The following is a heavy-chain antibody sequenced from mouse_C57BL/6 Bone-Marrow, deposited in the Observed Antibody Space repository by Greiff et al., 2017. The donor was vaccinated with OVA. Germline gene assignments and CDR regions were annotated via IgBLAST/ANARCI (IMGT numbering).Heavy chain of an antibody. CDR2: INPSSGYT. D-gene: IGHD2-5*01. J-gene: IGHJ3*01. Sequence: QVQLQQSGAELAKPGASVKLSCKASGYTFTSYWMHWVKQRPGQGLEWIGYINPSSGYTKYNQKFKDKATLTADKSSSTAYMQLSSLTYEDSAVYYCARRDSNYPAWFAYWGQGTLVTVSA. CDR1: GYTFTSYW. CDR3: ARRDSNYPAWFAY. V-gene: IGHV1-7*01.